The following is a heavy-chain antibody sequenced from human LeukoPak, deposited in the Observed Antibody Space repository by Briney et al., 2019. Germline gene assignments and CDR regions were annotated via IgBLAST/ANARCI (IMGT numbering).Heavy chain of an antibody. CDR1: GFTFSSYS. CDR2: ISSSSSYI. D-gene: IGHD6-13*01. CDR3: SRGLMQQLVYYYYYYMDV. Sequence: EGSLRLSCAASGFTFSSYSTNWVRQAPGKGLEWFSSISSSSSYIYYADSVKGRFTISRDNAKNSLYLQMSSLRAEDTAVCYCSRGLMQQLVYYYYYYMDVWGKGTTVTVSS. J-gene: IGHJ6*03. V-gene: IGHV3-21*01.